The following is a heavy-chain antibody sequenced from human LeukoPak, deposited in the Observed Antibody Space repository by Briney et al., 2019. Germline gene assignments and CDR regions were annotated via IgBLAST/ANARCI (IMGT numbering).Heavy chain of an antibody. J-gene: IGHJ4*02. D-gene: IGHD4-17*01. CDR3: ARAYGDYALNFGY. CDR1: RYTFTGYY. Sequence: GSLWVSCEPSRYTFTGYYMPWVPQAPGQGLEWMGRINPNSGGTNYAQKLQGRVTMTRDTSISTAYMELSRLRSDDTAVYYCARAYGDYALNFGYWGQGTLVTVSS. V-gene: IGHV1-2*06. CDR2: INPNSGGT.